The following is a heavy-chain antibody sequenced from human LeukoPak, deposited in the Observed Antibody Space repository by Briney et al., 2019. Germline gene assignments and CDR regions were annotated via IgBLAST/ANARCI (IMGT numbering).Heavy chain of an antibody. D-gene: IGHD1-26*01. Sequence: PGGSLRLSCAASGFTFSSYSMNWVRQAPGKGLEWVSSISSSSSYIYYADSVKGRFTISRDNAKNSLYLQMNSLRDEDTAVYYCAREPSGSYTPFDYWGQGTLVTVSS. CDR2: ISSSSSYI. CDR3: AREPSGSYTPFDY. V-gene: IGHV3-21*01. J-gene: IGHJ4*02. CDR1: GFTFSSYS.